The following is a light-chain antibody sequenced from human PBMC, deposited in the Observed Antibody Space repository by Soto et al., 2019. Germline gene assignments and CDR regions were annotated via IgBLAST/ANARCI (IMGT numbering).Light chain of an antibody. CDR3: SSYAGSNNLGV. CDR1: SSDVGGYNY. CDR2: EVS. J-gene: IGLJ1*01. Sequence: QSALTQPPSASGSPGQSVTISCTGTSSDVGGYNYVSWYQQHPGKAPKLMIYEVSKRPSGVPDRFSGSKSGNTASLTVSGLQADDEADDYCSSYAGSNNLGVFGTGTKVTVL. V-gene: IGLV2-8*01.